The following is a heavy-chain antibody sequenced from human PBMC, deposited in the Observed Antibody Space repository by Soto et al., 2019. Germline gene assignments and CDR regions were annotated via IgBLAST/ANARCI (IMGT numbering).Heavy chain of an antibody. CDR2: INHSGIT. V-gene: IGHV4-34*01. CDR3: PRGRVGYYYHYGMKV. J-gene: IGHJ6*01. CDR1: VGSFSGYY. Sequence: SETPSLTCSFYVGSFSGYYRSCIRQPPGKGLEWIGEINHSGITNYNPSLKSRNTISVDTSKKQFPLKLRPVTAADTTLYNFPRGRVGYYYHYGMKVLGQGT.